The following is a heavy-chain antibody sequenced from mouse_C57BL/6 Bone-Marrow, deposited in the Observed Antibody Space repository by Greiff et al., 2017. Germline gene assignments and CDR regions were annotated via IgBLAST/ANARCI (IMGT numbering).Heavy chain of an antibody. CDR3: SGRGLANWDY. J-gene: IGHJ2*01. CDR1: GFTFSDSW. V-gene: IGHV6-6*01. Sequence: EVKLEESGGGLVQPGGSMKLSCAASGFTFSDSWMAWVRQSPEKGLEWVAEIRNKANNHASYYAVSVKGRFTISRDDSNSSVYLQMNSLIAEDTVIYYCSGRGLANWDYWGQGTTRTVSS. CDR2: IRNKANNHAS. D-gene: IGHD4-1*01.